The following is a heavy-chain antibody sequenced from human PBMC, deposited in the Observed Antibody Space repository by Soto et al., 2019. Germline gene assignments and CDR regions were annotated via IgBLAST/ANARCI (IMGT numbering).Heavy chain of an antibody. V-gene: IGHV4-39*01. D-gene: IGHD1-26*01. CDR1: GGSISSSSYY. CDR3: ARMPRSGSYYY. J-gene: IGHJ4*02. Sequence: HLQLQESGPGLVKPSETLSLTCTVSGGSISSSSYYWGWIRQPPGKGLEWIGSIYYSGSTYYNPSLKSRVTISVDTSKNQFSLKLSSVTAADTAVYYCARMPRSGSYYYWGQGTLVTVSS. CDR2: IYYSGST.